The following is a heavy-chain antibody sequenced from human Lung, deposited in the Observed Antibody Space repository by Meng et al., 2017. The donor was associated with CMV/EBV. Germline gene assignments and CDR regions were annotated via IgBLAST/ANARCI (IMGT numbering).Heavy chain of an antibody. J-gene: IGHJ6*02. V-gene: IGHV3-30*02. CDR2: IRYDGSNK. CDR3: AKDPTISSTSRYRVASVYYYCCGMDV. D-gene: IGHD2-2*01. Sequence: GESLKISCAASGFTFNSYGMHWVRQAPGKGLGWVAFIRYDGSNKFYADSVKGRFTISRDNSKNTLYLQMNSLRAEDTAVYYCAKDPTISSTSRYRVASVYYYCCGMDVWGQGTTVTVSS. CDR1: GFTFNSYG.